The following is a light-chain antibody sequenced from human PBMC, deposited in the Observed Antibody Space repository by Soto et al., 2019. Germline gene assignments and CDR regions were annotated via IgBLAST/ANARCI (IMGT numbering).Light chain of an antibody. Sequence: EIVMTQSPATLSVSPGERATLSCRASQSVSSNLAWYQQKPGQAPRLLIYGASTRATGIPARFSGSGSGTEFTLTISSLQSEDFAVYYCQQYNNRPPMYTFGQGTKVDIK. CDR3: QQYNNRPPMYT. CDR1: QSVSSN. J-gene: IGKJ2*01. CDR2: GAS. V-gene: IGKV3-15*01.